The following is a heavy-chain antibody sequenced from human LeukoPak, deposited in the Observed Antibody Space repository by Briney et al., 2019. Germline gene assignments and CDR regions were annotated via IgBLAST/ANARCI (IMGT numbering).Heavy chain of an antibody. D-gene: IGHD6-19*01. V-gene: IGHV3-74*01. CDR3: ARSSGGYSN. CDR2: IHSDGSTT. J-gene: IGHJ4*02. Sequence: GGSLRLSCAASGFTLSTYYMHWVRQAPGKGLVWVSRIHSDGSTTYYADSVKGRFTISRDSAKNTLYLQMNSLRVEDTAVYYCARSSGGYSNWGQGTLVTVSS. CDR1: GFTLSTYY.